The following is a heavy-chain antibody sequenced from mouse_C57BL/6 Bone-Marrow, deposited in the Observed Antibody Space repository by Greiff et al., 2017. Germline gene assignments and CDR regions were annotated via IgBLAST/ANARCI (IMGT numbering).Heavy chain of an antibody. CDR2: INPYNGGT. D-gene: IGHD1-1*01. CDR1: GYTFTDYY. J-gene: IGHJ2*01. Sequence: EVQLQQSGPVLVKPGASVKMSCKASGYTFTDYYMNWVKQSHGKSLEWIGVINPYNGGTSYNQKFKGKATLTVDKSSSTAYMELNSLTSEDSAVYYCARSLLRFFDYWGRGTTLTVSS. CDR3: ARSLLRFFDY. V-gene: IGHV1-19*01.